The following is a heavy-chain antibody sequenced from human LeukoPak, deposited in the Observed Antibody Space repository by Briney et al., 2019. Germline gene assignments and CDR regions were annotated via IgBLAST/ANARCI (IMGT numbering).Heavy chain of an antibody. CDR3: ARESRYCSSTSCYRPEDY. V-gene: IGHV3-74*01. CDR2: INTDGSST. J-gene: IGHJ4*02. Sequence: SGGSLRLSCAAPGFTFSSYWMHWVRQAPGKGLMWVSRINTDGSSTTYADSVKGRFTISRDNAKNTLYLQMNSLRAEDTAVYYCARESRYCSSTSCYRPEDYWGQGTLVTVSS. CDR1: GFTFSSYW. D-gene: IGHD2-2*01.